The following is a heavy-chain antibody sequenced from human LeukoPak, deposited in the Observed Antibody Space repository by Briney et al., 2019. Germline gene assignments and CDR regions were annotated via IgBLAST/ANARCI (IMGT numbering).Heavy chain of an antibody. V-gene: IGHV1-2*04. CDR3: ARGGEVRGYSYTPFDY. D-gene: IGHD5-18*01. CDR1: GYTFTGYY. Sequence: ASVKVSCKASGYTFTGYYMHWVRQAPGQGLEWMGWINPNSGGTNYAQKFQGWVTMTRDTSISTAYMELSRLRSDDTAVYYCARGGEVRGYSYTPFDYWGQGTLVTVSS. J-gene: IGHJ4*02. CDR2: INPNSGGT.